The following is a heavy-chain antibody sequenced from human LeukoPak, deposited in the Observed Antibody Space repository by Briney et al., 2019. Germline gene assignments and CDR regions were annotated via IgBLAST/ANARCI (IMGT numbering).Heavy chain of an antibody. V-gene: IGHV3-11*05. CDR3: ARDWYCSSSICYADRNWFDP. Sequence: GGSLRLSCAASGFTFSDYYMSWIRQAPGKGLEWVAYISTTSTYTDYADSVKGRFTISRDNAKNLLFLQMNSLRPEDTAVYYCARDWYCSSSICYADRNWFDPWGQGTLVTVSS. J-gene: IGHJ5*02. D-gene: IGHD2-2*01. CDR2: ISTTSTYT. CDR1: GFTFSDYY.